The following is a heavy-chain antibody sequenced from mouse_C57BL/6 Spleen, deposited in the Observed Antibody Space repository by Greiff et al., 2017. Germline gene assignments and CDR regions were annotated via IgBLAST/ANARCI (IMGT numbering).Heavy chain of an antibody. CDR2: INPNNGGT. D-gene: IGHD2-10*02. J-gene: IGHJ2*01. CDR1: GYTFTDYY. CDR3: ARGGYGNYGY. V-gene: IGHV1-26*01. Sequence: EVQLQQSGPELVKPGASVKISCKASGYTFTDYYMNWVKQSHGKSLEWIGDINPNNGGTSYNQKFKGKATLTVDKSSSTAYMELRSLTSEDSAVYYCARGGYGNYGYWGQGTTLTVSS.